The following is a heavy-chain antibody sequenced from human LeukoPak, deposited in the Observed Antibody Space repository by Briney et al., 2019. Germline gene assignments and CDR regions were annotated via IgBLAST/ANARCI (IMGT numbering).Heavy chain of an antibody. CDR2: INHSGST. D-gene: IGHD6-19*01. CDR3: ARGRPVAVAGTGGDYYNYYGMDV. Sequence: PSETLSLTCAVYGGSFSSYYWSWIRQPPGKGLEWIGEINHSGSTNYNPSLKSRVTISVDTSKNQFSLNLSSVTAADTAIYYCARGRPVAVAGTGGDYYNYYGMDVWGLGTTVTVS. CDR1: GGSFSSYY. J-gene: IGHJ6*02. V-gene: IGHV4-34*01.